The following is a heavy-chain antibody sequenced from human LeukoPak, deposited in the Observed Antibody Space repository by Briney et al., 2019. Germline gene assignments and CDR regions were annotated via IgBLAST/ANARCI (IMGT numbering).Heavy chain of an antibody. CDR2: MSSSDDGR. Sequence: GGSLRLSCATSGFSFSSYAMSWVRQAPGKGLEWVSAMSSSDDGRYYAASVRGRFTISRDTSRSTLYLQMNSLRAEDAAVYYCAKIASGYGSGSYYPGYVDYWGQGTLVTVSS. CDR1: GFSFSSYA. J-gene: IGHJ4*02. V-gene: IGHV3-23*01. D-gene: IGHD3-10*01. CDR3: AKIASGYGSGSYYPGYVDY.